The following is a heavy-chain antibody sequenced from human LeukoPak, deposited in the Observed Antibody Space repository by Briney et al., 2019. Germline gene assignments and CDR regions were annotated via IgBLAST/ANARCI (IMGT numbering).Heavy chain of an antibody. CDR2: ISQGSSFI. J-gene: IGHJ4*02. Sequence: GGSLRLSCAASGFTFSSYGMNWVRQAPGKGLEWVSSISQGSSFIYYADSVKGRFTISRDNAKNSLYLQMNSLRAEDTAVYYCARGSGPQRDYWGQGTLVTVSS. V-gene: IGHV3-21*01. CDR1: GFTFSSYG. CDR3: ARGSGPQRDY. D-gene: IGHD2-15*01.